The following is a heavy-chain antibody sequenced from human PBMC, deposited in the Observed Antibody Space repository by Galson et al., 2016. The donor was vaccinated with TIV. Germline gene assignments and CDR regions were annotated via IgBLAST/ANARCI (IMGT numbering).Heavy chain of an antibody. J-gene: IGHJ6*02. V-gene: IGHV3-66*02. D-gene: IGHD2-15*01. CDR1: GLSVSINY. CDR3: ARDRVVDATYYYYYYGMDV. CDR2: ISDGGNT. Sequence: SLRLSCAASGLSVSINYMTWVRQAPRKGLEWVSLISDGGNTYYPASVKGRFTISRDNSKNTLYLQMNSLRVEDTAVYYCARDRVVDATYYYYYYGMDVWGQGTAVTVSS.